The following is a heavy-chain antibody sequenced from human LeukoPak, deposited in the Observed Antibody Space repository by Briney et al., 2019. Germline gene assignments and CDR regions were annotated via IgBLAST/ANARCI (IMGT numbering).Heavy chain of an antibody. CDR1: GGSISSYY. Sequence: SETLSLTCTVSGGSISSYYWSWIRQPPGKGLEWIGYIYYSGSTNYNPSLKSRVTISVDTSKNQFSLKLSSVTAADTAVYYCAIHLPNPGIAAAGTRWFDPRGQGTLVTVS. V-gene: IGHV4-59*08. J-gene: IGHJ5*02. D-gene: IGHD6-13*01. CDR2: IYYSGST. CDR3: AIHLPNPGIAAAGTRWFDP.